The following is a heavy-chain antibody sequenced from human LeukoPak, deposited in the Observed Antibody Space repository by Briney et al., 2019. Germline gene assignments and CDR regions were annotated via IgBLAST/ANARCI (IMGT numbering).Heavy chain of an antibody. CDR2: IIPIFGTT. CDR3: AREGGSNAPFDY. Sequence: SVTVSFKSSVGTFSSYAISWVRQAPGQGLEWVGGIIPIFGTTHYAQKFQGRVTITADESTSTAYMELSSLRSEDTAVYYCAREGGSNAPFDYWGQGTLVTVSA. D-gene: IGHD2-15*01. J-gene: IGHJ4*02. V-gene: IGHV1-69*13. CDR1: VGTFSSYA.